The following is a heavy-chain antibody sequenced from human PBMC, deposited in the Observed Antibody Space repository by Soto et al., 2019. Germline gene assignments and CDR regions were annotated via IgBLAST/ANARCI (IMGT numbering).Heavy chain of an antibody. J-gene: IGHJ4*02. CDR1: GFNFDDYA. V-gene: IGHV3-9*01. Sequence: GGSLRLSCAASGFNFDDYAMHWVQQVPGKGLEWVSGISWEGGSIGYADSVKGRFTISRDNAKNSLYLEMNSLRSEDTALYYCAKDHDEDFGYDLDYFNYWGRGTLVTVSS. CDR3: AKDHDEDFGYDLDYFNY. CDR2: ISWEGGSI. D-gene: IGHD5-12*01.